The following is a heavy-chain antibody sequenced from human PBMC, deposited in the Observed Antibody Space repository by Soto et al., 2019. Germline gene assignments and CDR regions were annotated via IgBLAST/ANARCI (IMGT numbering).Heavy chain of an antibody. J-gene: IGHJ4*02. CDR2: ISATNGQT. CDR3: ARDLGADMVTTYSGAAAGSRDY. Sequence: QVHLVQSGAEVKKPGASVKVSCKGSGFTFTSYGFTWVRQAPGQGLVRMGWISATNGQTDYARQLHGRVTMTTDTSTSTAYMALRRLRSDDTAVYYCARDLGADMVTTYSGAAAGSRDYWGQGTQVTVSS. CDR1: GFTFTSYG. V-gene: IGHV1-18*01. D-gene: IGHD6-13*01.